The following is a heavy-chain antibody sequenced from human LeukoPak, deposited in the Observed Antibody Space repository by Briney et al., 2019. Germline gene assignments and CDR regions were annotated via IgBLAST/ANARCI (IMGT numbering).Heavy chain of an antibody. Sequence: PSETLSLTCTVSGDSVSGISFYWSWIRQPPGKGLQYIGYIQYSGSTNYNPSLKSRVTISVDTSKNQFSLKLSSVTAADTAVYYCARYYDSSGYWSTAHFDYWGHGTLVTVSS. CDR1: GDSVSGISFY. V-gene: IGHV4-61*01. CDR3: ARYYDSSGYWSTAHFDY. D-gene: IGHD3-22*01. J-gene: IGHJ4*01. CDR2: IQYSGST.